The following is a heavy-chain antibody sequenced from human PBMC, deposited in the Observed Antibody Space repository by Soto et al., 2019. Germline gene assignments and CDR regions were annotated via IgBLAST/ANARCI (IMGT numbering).Heavy chain of an antibody. CDR2: ISSGTNSI. CDR1: GFTFTDDT. J-gene: IGHJ4*02. Sequence: GGSLRLSCAASGFTFTDDTMNWVRQAPGKGLEWVAYISSGTNSIYYADSVKGRFTISRDNAKNSLYLQMNSLRAEDTAVYFCVRRLDYWGRGTLV. V-gene: IGHV3-48*01. CDR3: VRRLDY. D-gene: IGHD2-21*02.